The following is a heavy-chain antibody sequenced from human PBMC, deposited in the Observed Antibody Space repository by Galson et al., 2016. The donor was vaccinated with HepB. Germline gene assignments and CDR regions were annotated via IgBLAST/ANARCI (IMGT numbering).Heavy chain of an antibody. V-gene: IGHV4-39*01. CDR1: GGSISSNTYY. J-gene: IGHJ5*02. CDR3: AGPGFGLILYGFDP. D-gene: IGHD2-15*01. CDR2: IYYSGST. Sequence: SETLSLTRTVSGGSISSNTYYWGWIRQPPGKGLEWIGSIYYSGSTYYNPSLKSRVTISVDTSKNQFSLKLSSVTAADTAVYYCAGPGFGLILYGFDPWGQGTLVTVSS.